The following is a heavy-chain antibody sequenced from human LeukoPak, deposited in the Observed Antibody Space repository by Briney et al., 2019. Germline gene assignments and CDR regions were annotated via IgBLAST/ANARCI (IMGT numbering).Heavy chain of an antibody. J-gene: IGHJ4*02. CDR3: ARGRQNDY. Sequence: SEDLSLTCAVYGGSFSGYYWSWIRQPPGKGLEWIGEINNSGSTNYNPSLKSRVTISVDTSKNQFSLNLISVTAADTAVYYCARGRQNDYWGQGTLVTVSS. CDR1: GGSFSGYY. V-gene: IGHV4-34*01. CDR2: INNSGST.